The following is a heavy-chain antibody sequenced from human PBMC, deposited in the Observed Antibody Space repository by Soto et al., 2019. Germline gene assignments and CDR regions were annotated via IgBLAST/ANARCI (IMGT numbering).Heavy chain of an antibody. V-gene: IGHV1-2*04. CDR2: INPNSGGT. J-gene: IGHJ4*02. D-gene: IGHD1-26*01. CDR3: ARDGNHSGSYWGALDY. CDR1: GYTFTGYY. Sequence: ASVKVSCKASGYTFTGYYMHWVRQAPGQGLEWMGWINPNSGGTNYAQKFQGWVTMTRDTSISTAYMELSRLRSDDTAVYYCARDGNHSGSYWGALDYWGQGTLVTVSS.